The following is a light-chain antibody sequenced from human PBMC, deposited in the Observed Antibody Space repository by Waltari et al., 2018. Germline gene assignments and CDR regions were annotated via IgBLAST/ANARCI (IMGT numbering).Light chain of an antibody. CDR2: DVI. J-gene: IGLJ2*01. Sequence: QSALTQPASVSGSPGQSITISCSGTSSDFGGFDYLSWYQQHPGKVPKLMIYDVIKRPSGVSNRFSGSKSDNTASLTISGLQAEDEAHYYCSSFTSSTTMIFGGGTKLTVL. CDR3: SSFTSSTTMI. V-gene: IGLV2-14*03. CDR1: SSDFGGFDY.